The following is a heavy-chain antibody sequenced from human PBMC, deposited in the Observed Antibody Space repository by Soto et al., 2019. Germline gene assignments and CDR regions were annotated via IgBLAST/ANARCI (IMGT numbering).Heavy chain of an antibody. D-gene: IGHD6-19*01. CDR1: GYTFTSYG. Sequence: QVQLVQSGAEVKKPGASVKVSCTASGYTFTSYGISWVRQAPGQGLEWMGWISAYNGNTNYAQKLQGRVTMTTDTSTSTAYMELRSLRSDDTAVYYCARTRVYKGIAVAGMDFDYWGQGTLVTVSS. CDR2: ISAYNGNT. V-gene: IGHV1-18*01. CDR3: ARTRVYKGIAVAGMDFDY. J-gene: IGHJ4*02.